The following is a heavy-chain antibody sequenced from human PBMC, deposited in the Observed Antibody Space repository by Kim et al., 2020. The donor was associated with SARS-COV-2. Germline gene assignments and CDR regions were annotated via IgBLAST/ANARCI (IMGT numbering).Heavy chain of an antibody. V-gene: IGHV4-39*01. CDR3: SSPWGTYRSGWHWEVDV. Sequence: SETLSLTCTVSGDSISSGGFYWGWIRQPPGKGLEWIASIDYIGRTYHNASLKSRVTISADTSKNQLSLKLSSVTAADTAVYYCSSPWGTYRSGWHWEVDVWGKGTTVTVSS. D-gene: IGHD6-19*01. J-gene: IGHJ6*04. CDR1: GDSISSGGFY. CDR2: IDYIGRT.